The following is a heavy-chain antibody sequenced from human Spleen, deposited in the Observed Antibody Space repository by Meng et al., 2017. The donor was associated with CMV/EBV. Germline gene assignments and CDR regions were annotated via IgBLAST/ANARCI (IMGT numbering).Heavy chain of an antibody. V-gene: IGHV4-34*01. D-gene: IGHD2-2*01. Sequence: GYYWSWIRQPPGKGLEWIGEINHSGSTNYNPSLKSRVTISVDTSKNQFSLKLSSVTAADTAVYYCARVTRYCSSTSCLRYYWYFDLWGRGTPVTVSS. J-gene: IGHJ2*01. CDR2: INHSGST. CDR1: GYY. CDR3: ARVTRYCSSTSCLRYYWYFDL.